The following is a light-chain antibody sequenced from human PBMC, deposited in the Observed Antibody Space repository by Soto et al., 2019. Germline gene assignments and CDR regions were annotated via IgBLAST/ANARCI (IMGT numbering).Light chain of an antibody. V-gene: IGKV1-12*01. J-gene: IGKJ1*01. CDR2: AAS. CDR3: QQYHSYWT. Sequence: DIQMTQSPSSVSASVGDTVTITCRASQAVSTWLAWYQQKPGGAPKLLIYAASTLQSGVPSRFSGSGSGTDFTLTIRSLQPEDSATSYCQQYHSYWTLGQGTKVDIK. CDR1: QAVSTW.